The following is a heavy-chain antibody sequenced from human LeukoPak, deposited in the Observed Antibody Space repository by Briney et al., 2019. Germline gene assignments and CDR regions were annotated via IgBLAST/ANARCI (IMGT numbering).Heavy chain of an antibody. J-gene: IGHJ4*02. Sequence: QPGGSLRLSCAASGFTFGSYGMNWVRQAPGKGLEWVSHISSSGRTTHYADSVKGRFTISRDNAKNSLYLQMNSLRGEDTAVYYCARDSTHIAAAGRGDYWGQGTLVTVSS. D-gene: IGHD6-13*01. CDR2: ISSSGRTT. CDR3: ARDSTHIAAAGRGDY. CDR1: GFTFGSYG. V-gene: IGHV3-48*04.